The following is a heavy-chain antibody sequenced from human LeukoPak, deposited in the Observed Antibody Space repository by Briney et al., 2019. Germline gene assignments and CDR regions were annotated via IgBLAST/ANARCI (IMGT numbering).Heavy chain of an antibody. CDR2: ISAYNGNT. CDR1: GYTFTSYG. CDR3: ARVRITIFWVVITPFDY. V-gene: IGHV1-18*01. J-gene: IGHJ4*02. Sequence: ASVKVSCKASGYTFTSYGISWVRQAPGQGLEWMGWISAYNGNTNYAQKLQGRVTMTTDTSTSTAYMELRSLRSDDTARYYCARVRITIFWVVITPFDYWGQGTLVTVSS. D-gene: IGHD3-3*01.